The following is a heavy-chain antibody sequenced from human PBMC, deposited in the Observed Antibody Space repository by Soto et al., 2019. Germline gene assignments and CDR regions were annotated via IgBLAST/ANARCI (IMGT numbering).Heavy chain of an antibody. Sequence: SETLSLTCTVSGCSFSSYYWSWIRQPPGKGLEWIGYIYYSGSTNYNPSLKSPLTISVDTSQNQFSLKLNSVTAPDTALYYCARRWGVVFDIWGPGTMVTVSS. J-gene: IGHJ3*02. V-gene: IGHV4-59*08. CDR3: ARRWGVVFDI. D-gene: IGHD1-26*01. CDR2: IYYSGST. CDR1: GCSFSSYY.